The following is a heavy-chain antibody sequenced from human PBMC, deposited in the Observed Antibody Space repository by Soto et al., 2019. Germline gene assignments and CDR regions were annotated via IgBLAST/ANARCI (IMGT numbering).Heavy chain of an antibody. D-gene: IGHD3-9*01. J-gene: IGHJ3*02. Sequence: SETLSLPCPVSGCSISSGGYYWSWIRQHPGKGLEWIGYIYYSGSTYYNPSLKSRVTISVDTSKNQFSLKLSSVTAADTAVYYCARDSLTFDWLSTGAFDIWGQGTMVTV. CDR1: GCSISSGGYY. CDR3: ARDSLTFDWLSTGAFDI. CDR2: IYYSGST. V-gene: IGHV4-31*03.